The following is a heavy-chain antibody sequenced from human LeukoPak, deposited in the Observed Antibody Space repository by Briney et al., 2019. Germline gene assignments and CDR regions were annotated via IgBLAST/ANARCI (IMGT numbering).Heavy chain of an antibody. J-gene: IGHJ4*02. CDR1: GYTFTAYY. V-gene: IGHV1-2*02. CDR3: ARDWGLSGGYYGFPDY. CDR2: ISPNTGGT. D-gene: IGHD3-10*01. Sequence: ASVKVSCKASGYTFTAYYIHWVRLAPGQGLEWMGWISPNTGGTNYAQTFQGRVTMTRDTSISTAYMDLSRLTSDDTAVYYCARDWGLSGGYYGFPDYWGQGTLVTVSS.